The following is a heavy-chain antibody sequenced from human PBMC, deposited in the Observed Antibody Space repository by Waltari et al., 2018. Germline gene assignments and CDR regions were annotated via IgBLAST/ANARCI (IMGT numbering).Heavy chain of an antibody. D-gene: IGHD6-13*01. Sequence: VQLVQSGAEVKKPGASVKVSCKASGYTFTGDYMHLVRRAPGQGLEWMGRINPNSVCTNYAQKFQGRVTMTRDTSISTAYMELSRLRSDDTAVYYCARERDIAAAGSGRYFDYWGQGTLVTVSS. CDR3: ARERDIAAAGSGRYFDY. J-gene: IGHJ4*02. CDR2: INPNSVCT. CDR1: GYTFTGDY. V-gene: IGHV1-2*06.